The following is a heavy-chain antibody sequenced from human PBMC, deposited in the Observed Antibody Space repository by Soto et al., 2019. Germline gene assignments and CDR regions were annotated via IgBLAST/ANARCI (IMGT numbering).Heavy chain of an antibody. J-gene: IGHJ6*02. Sequence: QVQLVESGGGVVQPGRSLRLSCAASGFTFSSYDMHWVRQAPGKGLEWVAVISYDGSNKYYADSVKGRFTISRDNSKNTLYLQMNSLRAEDTAVYYCARDRYDILTGSRADYYYYGMDVWGQGTTVTVSS. CDR2: ISYDGSNK. CDR1: GFTFSSYD. CDR3: ARDRYDILTGSRADYYYYGMDV. D-gene: IGHD3-9*01. V-gene: IGHV3-30-3*01.